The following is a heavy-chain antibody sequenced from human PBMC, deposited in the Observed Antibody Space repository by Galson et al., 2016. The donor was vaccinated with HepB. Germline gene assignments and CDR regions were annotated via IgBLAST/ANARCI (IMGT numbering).Heavy chain of an antibody. CDR1: GGSFSSYA. Sequence: SVKVSCKASGGSFSSYAISWVRQAPGQGLEWMGGIIPVFRTANYAQKFQDRVTITADESTSTGYMELSSLRSEDTAVYYCGRTLEDSRGLYLGINYGMDVWGQGTTVTVSS. D-gene: IGHD3-22*01. V-gene: IGHV1-69*13. CDR2: IIPVFRTA. J-gene: IGHJ6*02. CDR3: GRTLEDSRGLYLGINYGMDV.